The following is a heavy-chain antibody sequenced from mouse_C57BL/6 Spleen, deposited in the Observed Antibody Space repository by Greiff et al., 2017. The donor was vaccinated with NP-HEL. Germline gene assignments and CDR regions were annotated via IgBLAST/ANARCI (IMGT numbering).Heavy chain of an antibody. V-gene: IGHV5-12*01. J-gene: IGHJ3*01. D-gene: IGHD2-2*01. CDR3: ARPGDGYGGIGAY. CDR2: ISNGGGST. CDR1: GFTFSDYY. Sequence: EVQLVESGGGLVQPGGSLKLSCAASGFTFSDYYMYWVRQTPEKRLEWVAYISNGGGSTYYPDTVKGRFTISRDNAKNTLYLQMSRLKSEDTAMYYCARPGDGYGGIGAYWGQGTLVTVSA.